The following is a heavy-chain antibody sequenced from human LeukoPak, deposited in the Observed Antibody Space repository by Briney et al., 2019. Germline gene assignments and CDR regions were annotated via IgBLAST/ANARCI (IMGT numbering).Heavy chain of an antibody. V-gene: IGHV6-1*01. CDR1: GDSVSSNSAA. D-gene: IGHD3-22*01. J-gene: IGHJ5*02. CDR3: ASGGAYYDVILRTLSGGWFDP. Sequence: SQTLSLTCAISGDSVSSNSAAWNWIRQSPSRGFEWLGRTYYRSRWYHEYGESVKSRITINPDTSKNQFSLQLSSVTAADTAVYYCASGGAYYDVILRTLSGGWFDPWGQGTLVTVSS. CDR2: TYYRSRWYH.